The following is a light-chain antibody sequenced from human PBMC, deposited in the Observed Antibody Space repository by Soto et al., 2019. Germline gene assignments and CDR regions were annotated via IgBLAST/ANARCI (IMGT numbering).Light chain of an antibody. V-gene: IGKV3-11*01. CDR3: QQRNCWPIT. CDR2: DAF. CDR1: QTVSSY. Sequence: ETVLTQSPATLSLSPGERATLSCRASQTVSSYLAWYQQKPGQAPRLLIYDAFNRATDIPPRFSGSGSGTDFTLTISSLEPEDFAVYYCQQRNCWPITFGQGTRLEIK. J-gene: IGKJ5*01.